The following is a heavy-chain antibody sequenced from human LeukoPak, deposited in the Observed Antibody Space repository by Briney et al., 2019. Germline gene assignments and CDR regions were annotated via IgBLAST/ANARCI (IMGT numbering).Heavy chain of an antibody. CDR1: GFAFSSYA. CDR3: AKGSARYSSSSDY. V-gene: IGHV3-30-3*01. J-gene: IGHJ4*02. CDR2: VSYDGSNK. D-gene: IGHD6-6*01. Sequence: PGGSLRLSCAASGFAFSSYAMHWVRQAPGKGLEWVAVVSYDGSNKYYADSVKGRFTISRDNSKNTLYLQMNSLRAEDTAVYYCAKGSARYSSSSDYWGQGTLVTVSS.